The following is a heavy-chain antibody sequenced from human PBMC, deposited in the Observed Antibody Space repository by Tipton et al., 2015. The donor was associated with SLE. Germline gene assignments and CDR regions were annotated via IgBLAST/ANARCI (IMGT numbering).Heavy chain of an antibody. CDR1: GFTVSSSY. D-gene: IGHD2-21*01. Sequence: GSLKLSCAASGFTVSSSYMSWVRQAPGKGLEWVSLIYSGGSTYYSDSVKGRFTISRDDSENTLSLQMNSLRVEDTAVYYCARGVEVIAMPLDYWGQGTLVTVSS. CDR2: IYSGGST. CDR3: ARGVEVIAMPLDY. J-gene: IGHJ4*02. V-gene: IGHV3-53*05.